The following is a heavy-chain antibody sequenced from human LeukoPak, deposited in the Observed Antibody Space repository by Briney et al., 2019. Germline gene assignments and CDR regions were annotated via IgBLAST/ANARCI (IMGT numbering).Heavy chain of an antibody. CDR1: GFTFSSYA. CDR3: ARNENSGWGYSDY. CDR2: IGGSNGIT. Sequence: GGSLRLSCAASGFTFSSYAMSWVRQAPGKGLEWVSVIGGSNGITFYVGSVKGRFTISRDNSKDTLYLQMNSLRAEDTAVYYCARNENSGWGYSDYWGQGTLVTVSS. D-gene: IGHD6-25*01. V-gene: IGHV3-23*01. J-gene: IGHJ4*02.